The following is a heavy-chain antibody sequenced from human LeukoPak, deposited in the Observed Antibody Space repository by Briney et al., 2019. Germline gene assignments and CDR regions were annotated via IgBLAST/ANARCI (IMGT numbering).Heavy chain of an antibody. Sequence: GGSLRLSCAASGFTFSSYAMSWVRQAPGKGLEWVSAISGSGGSTYYADSVKGRFTISRDNSKNTLYLQMNSLRAEDTAVYYCAKDGHSSGWYNDAFDIWGQGTMVTVSS. D-gene: IGHD6-19*01. CDR2: ISGSGGST. J-gene: IGHJ3*02. V-gene: IGHV3-23*01. CDR3: AKDGHSSGWYNDAFDI. CDR1: GFTFSSYA.